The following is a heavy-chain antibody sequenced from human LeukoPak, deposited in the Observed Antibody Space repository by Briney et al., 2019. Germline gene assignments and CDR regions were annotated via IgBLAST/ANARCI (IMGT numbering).Heavy chain of an antibody. J-gene: IGHJ4*02. CDR3: ARDKGTYYYAFDY. CDR1: GFTFSSYA. CDR2: ISYDGSNK. Sequence: GGSLRLSCAASGFTFSSYAMHWVRQAPGKGLEWVAVISYDGSNKYYADSVKGRFTISRDNSKNTLYLQMNSLRAEDTAVYYCARDKGTYYYAFDYWGQGTLVTVSS. V-gene: IGHV3-30*14. D-gene: IGHD3-22*01.